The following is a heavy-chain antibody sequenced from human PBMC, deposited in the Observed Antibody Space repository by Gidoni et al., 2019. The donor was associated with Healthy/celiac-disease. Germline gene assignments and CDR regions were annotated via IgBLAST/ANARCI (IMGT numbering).Heavy chain of an antibody. V-gene: IGHV4-39*01. Sequence: QLQLQESGPGLVKPSETLSLTCTVSGGSISSSSYYWGWIRQPPGKGLEWIGSIYYSGSTYYNPSLKSRVTISVDTSKNQFSLKLSSGTAADTAVYYCARHYDIYGWFDPWGQGTLVTVSS. CDR1: GGSISSSSYY. CDR2: IYYSGST. J-gene: IGHJ5*02. CDR3: ARHYDIYGWFDP. D-gene: IGHD3-9*01.